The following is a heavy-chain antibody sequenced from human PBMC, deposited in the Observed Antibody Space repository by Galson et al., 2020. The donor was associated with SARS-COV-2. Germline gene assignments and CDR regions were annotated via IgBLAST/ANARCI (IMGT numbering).Heavy chain of an antibody. D-gene: IGHD3-22*01. Sequence: ASVKVSCKASGGTFSSYAISWVRQAPGQGLEWMGRIIPIFGTANYAQKFQGRVTITADKSTSTAYMELSSLRSEDTAVYYCACVPYSSGYINWCDPWGQGTLVTVSS. CDR3: ACVPYSSGYINWCDP. V-gene: IGHV1-69*06. CDR2: IIPIFGTA. J-gene: IGHJ5*02. CDR1: GGTFSSYA.